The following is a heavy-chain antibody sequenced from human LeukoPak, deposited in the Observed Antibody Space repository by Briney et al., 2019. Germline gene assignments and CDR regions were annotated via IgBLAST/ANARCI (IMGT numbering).Heavy chain of an antibody. V-gene: IGHV1-2*04. CDR2: INPNSGGT. D-gene: IGHD3-9*01. CDR3: ARSYWAYYDILTGFAGMDV. J-gene: IGHJ6*02. Sequence: GASVKVSCKASGYTFTGYYMHWVRQAPGQGLEWMGRINPNSGGTNYAQKFQGWVTMTRDTSISTAYMELSRLRSDDTAVYYCARSYWAYYDILTGFAGMDVWGQGTTVTVSS. CDR1: GYTFTGYY.